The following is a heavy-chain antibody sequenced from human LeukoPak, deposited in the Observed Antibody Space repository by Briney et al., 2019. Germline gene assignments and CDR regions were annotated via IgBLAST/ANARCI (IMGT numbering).Heavy chain of an antibody. J-gene: IGHJ5*02. CDR2: IRYDGSNK. V-gene: IGHV3-30*02. CDR3: AKEIVVVPAAIGPNWFDP. Sequence: GGSLRLSCAASGFTSSSYGMHWVRQAPGKGLEWVAFIRYDGSNKYYADSVKGRFTISRDNPKNTLYLQMNSLRAEDTAVYYCAKEIVVVPAAIGPNWFDPWGQGTLVTVSS. CDR1: GFTSSSYG. D-gene: IGHD2-2*01.